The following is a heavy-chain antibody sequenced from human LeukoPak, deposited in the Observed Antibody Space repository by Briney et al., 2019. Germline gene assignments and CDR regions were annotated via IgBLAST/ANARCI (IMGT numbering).Heavy chain of an antibody. CDR2: INEGNGNT. CDR3: ARDGGYFDWISDY. CDR1: GHTFTTYG. Sequence: ASVKVSCTASGHTFTTYGLHWVRQAPGQRLEWMGWINEGNGNTKYSQKFQGRVTITRDTSASTAYMKLSSLRSEDTAVYYCARDGGYFDWISDYWGQGTLVAVPS. D-gene: IGHD3-9*01. V-gene: IGHV1-3*01. J-gene: IGHJ4*02.